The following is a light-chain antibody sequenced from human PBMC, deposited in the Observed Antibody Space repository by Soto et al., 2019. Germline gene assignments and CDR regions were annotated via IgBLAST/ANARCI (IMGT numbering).Light chain of an antibody. CDR3: QQSYSTPRGT. CDR2: AAS. V-gene: IGKV1-39*01. CDR1: QSISSY. J-gene: IGKJ1*01. Sequence: DIQMTPSPSSLSASVGDRVTITCRASQSISSYLNLYQQKPGKAPKLLIYAASSLQSGVPSRFSGSGSGTDFTLTISSLQPEDFATYYCQQSYSTPRGTFGQGTK.